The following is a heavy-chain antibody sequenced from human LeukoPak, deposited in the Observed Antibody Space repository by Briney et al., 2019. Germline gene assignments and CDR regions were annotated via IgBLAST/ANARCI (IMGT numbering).Heavy chain of an antibody. V-gene: IGHV4-59*01. CDR3: ARGSWSFRVGMDV. J-gene: IGHJ6*02. Sequence: PSETLSLTCTYSCGSINNYYCSWIRKPPGGGLGWIGYIYSSGSTTYNPSLHRRVTISVDTSNNQFSLKRSSVPAADTAVYYCARGSWSFRVGMDVWGQGTTVTVSS. CDR2: IYSSGST. CDR1: CGSINNYY. D-gene: IGHD1-26*01.